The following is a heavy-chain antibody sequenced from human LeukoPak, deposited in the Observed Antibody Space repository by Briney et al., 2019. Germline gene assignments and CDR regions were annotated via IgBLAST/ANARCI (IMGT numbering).Heavy chain of an antibody. Sequence: GGSLRLSCAASRYTFSSYSLNWVSQAPGKGLEWVSSISSSSSYIYYADSVKGRFTISRDNAKNSLYLQMNSLRAEDTAVYYCARVRASWDYWGQGTLVTVSS. CDR2: ISSSSSYI. CDR1: RYTFSSYS. CDR3: ARVRASWDY. J-gene: IGHJ4*02. V-gene: IGHV3-21*01.